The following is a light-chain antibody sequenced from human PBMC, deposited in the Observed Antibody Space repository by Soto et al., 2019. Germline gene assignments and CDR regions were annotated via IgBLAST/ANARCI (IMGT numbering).Light chain of an antibody. CDR1: QGISSY. V-gene: IGKV1-8*01. Sequence: AIRMTQSPSSLSASTGDRVTITCRASQGISSYLAWYQQKPGKAPKLLIYAASTLQSGVPSRFSGSGSGTDVTLTIGCLQSEDFATYYCQQYYSYPLTFGPGTKVDIK. CDR3: QQYYSYPLT. CDR2: AAS. J-gene: IGKJ3*01.